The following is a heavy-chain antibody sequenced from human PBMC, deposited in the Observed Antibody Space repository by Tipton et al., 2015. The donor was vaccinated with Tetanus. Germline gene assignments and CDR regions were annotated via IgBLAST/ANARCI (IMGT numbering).Heavy chain of an antibody. V-gene: IGHV4-39*02. CDR2: VFDSGTS. CDR3: AEGRRFCSSNSCHEYYFDS. D-gene: IGHD2-2*01. J-gene: IGHJ4*02. Sequence: TLSLTCSLSGGSISNSEYCWAWIRQPPGKGLEWIGSVFDSGTSYYNPSLKSRVTISVDTSKNHFSLRWSSVTAAETAVYYCAEGRRFCSSNSCHEYYFDSWGRGTLVTVSS. CDR1: GGSISNSEYC.